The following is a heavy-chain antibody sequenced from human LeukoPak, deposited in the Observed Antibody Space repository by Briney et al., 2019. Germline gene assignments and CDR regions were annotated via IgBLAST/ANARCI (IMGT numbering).Heavy chain of an antibody. CDR2: ISGSGGST. CDR3: AKEGLGYCSGGSCYFPVGATDY. Sequence: PSGGSLRLSCAASGFTFSSYAMSWVRQAPGKGLEWVSAISGSGGSTYYAASVKGRFTISRDNSKNTLYLQMNSLRAEDTAVYYCAKEGLGYCSGGSCYFPVGATDYWGQGTLVTVSS. V-gene: IGHV3-23*01. J-gene: IGHJ4*02. D-gene: IGHD2-15*01. CDR1: GFTFSSYA.